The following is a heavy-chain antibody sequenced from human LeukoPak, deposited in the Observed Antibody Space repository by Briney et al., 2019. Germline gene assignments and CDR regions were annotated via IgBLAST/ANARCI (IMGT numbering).Heavy chain of an antibody. J-gene: IGHJ4*02. D-gene: IGHD3-10*01. CDR2: IYYSGST. CDR3: ARAMVRGDSFDY. Sequence: SETLSLTRTVSGGSISSYYWSWIRQPPGKGLEWIGYIYYSGSTNYNPSLKSRVTISVDTSKNQFSLKLSSVTAADTAVYYCARAMVRGDSFDYWGQGTLVTVSS. CDR1: GGSISSYY. V-gene: IGHV4-59*01.